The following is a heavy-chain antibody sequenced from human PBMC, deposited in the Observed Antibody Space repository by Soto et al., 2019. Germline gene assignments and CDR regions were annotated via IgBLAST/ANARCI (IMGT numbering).Heavy chain of an antibody. Sequence: ASVKVSCKASGYTFTSYGISWVRQAPGQGLEWMGWISAYNGNTNYAQKLQGRVTMTTDTSTSTAYMELRSLRSDDTAVYYCARVTHYDILIQHGMDVWGQGTTVTVSS. V-gene: IGHV1-18*01. D-gene: IGHD3-9*01. CDR3: ARVTHYDILIQHGMDV. J-gene: IGHJ6*02. CDR2: ISAYNGNT. CDR1: GYTFTSYG.